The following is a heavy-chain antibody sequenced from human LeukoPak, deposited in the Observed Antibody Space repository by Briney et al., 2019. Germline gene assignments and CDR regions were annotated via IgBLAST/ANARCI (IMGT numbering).Heavy chain of an antibody. Sequence: SVKVSCKASGGTFSSYATSWVRQAPGQGLEWMGRIIPILGIANYAQKFQGRVTITADKSTSTAYMELSSLRSEDTAVYYCARATYYYGSGSYYPQDDAFDIWGQGTMVTVSS. CDR2: IIPILGIA. J-gene: IGHJ3*02. D-gene: IGHD3-10*01. CDR1: GGTFSSYA. V-gene: IGHV1-69*04. CDR3: ARATYYYGSGSYYPQDDAFDI.